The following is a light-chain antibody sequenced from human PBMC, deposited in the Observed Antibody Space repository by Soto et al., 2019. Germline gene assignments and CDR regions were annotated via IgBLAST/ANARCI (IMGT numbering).Light chain of an antibody. CDR2: GAS. V-gene: IGKV3D-15*01. CDR3: QQYNNWPQT. CDR1: QIVSSN. Sequence: EILMTQSPATLSVSPGGRATLSCRASQIVSSNFLAWYEQKPGQAPRLLIYGASNRATGIPARFSGSGSGTEFTLTISSLQSEDFAVYYCQQYNNWPQTFGQGTKVDI. J-gene: IGKJ1*01.